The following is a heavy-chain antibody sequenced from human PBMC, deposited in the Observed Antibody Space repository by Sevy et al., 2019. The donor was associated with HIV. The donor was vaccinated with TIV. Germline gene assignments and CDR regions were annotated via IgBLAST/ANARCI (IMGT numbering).Heavy chain of an antibody. CDR3: KSFDFVVTGATLGGRNQKTIDW. J-gene: IGHJ4*02. D-gene: IGHD2-21*02. CDR1: GFSFRGSA. Sequence: GGSLRLSCAASGFSFRGSAVHWVRQAFGKGLEWVGRIKSKGDNYATLYSSSVEGRFTISRDDSTNTAYLQMNSLQTEDNANLYFKSFDFVVTGATLGGRNQKTIDWWGQGSLVTVSS. CDR2: IKSKGDNYAT. V-gene: IGHV3-73*01.